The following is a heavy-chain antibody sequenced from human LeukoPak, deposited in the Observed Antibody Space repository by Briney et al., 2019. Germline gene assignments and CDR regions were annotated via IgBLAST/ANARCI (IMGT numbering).Heavy chain of an antibody. J-gene: IGHJ4*02. V-gene: IGHV4-30-4*08. CDR1: GGSISSGDYY. D-gene: IGHD3-3*01. CDR3: AREVMEWSIDY. CDR2: IYYSGST. Sequence: DPSQTVSLTCTVSGGSISSGDYYWSWIRQPPGKGLEWIGYIYYSGSTYYNPSLKSRVTISVDTSKNQFSLKLSSVTAADTAVYYCAREVMEWSIDYWGQGTLVTVSS.